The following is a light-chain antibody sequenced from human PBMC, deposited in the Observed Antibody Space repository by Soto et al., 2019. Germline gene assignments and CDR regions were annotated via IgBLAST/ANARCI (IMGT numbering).Light chain of an antibody. CDR3: SSYTGSSTPV. CDR1: SSDVGGYNY. Sequence: QSALTQPASVSGSPGQSITISCTGTSSDVGGYNYVFWYQHHPGKAPKLMIYEVSNRPSGVSNRFSGSKSGNTASLTISGLQAEDEADYYCSSYTGSSTPVFGGGTKLTVL. V-gene: IGLV2-14*01. CDR2: EVS. J-gene: IGLJ3*02.